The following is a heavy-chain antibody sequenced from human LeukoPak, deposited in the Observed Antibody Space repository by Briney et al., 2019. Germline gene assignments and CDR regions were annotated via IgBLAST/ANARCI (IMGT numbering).Heavy chain of an antibody. CDR2: INAGNGDT. V-gene: IGHV1-3*01. D-gene: IGHD1-14*01. CDR3: AREDRGY. Sequence: GASVKVSCKTSGYTFTTYTMHWVRQAPGQRLEWMGCINAGNGDTQYSQKFQGRVTMTRDTSTSTVYMELSSLRSEDTAVYYCAREDRGYWGQGTLVTVSS. CDR1: GYTFTTYT. J-gene: IGHJ4*02.